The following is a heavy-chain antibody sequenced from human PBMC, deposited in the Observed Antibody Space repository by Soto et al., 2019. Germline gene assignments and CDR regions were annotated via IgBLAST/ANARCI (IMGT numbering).Heavy chain of an antibody. D-gene: IGHD1-1*01. J-gene: IGHJ4*02. CDR1: GYGFTTYG. CDR2: ISAHNGNT. CDR3: ARGRYGDY. V-gene: IGHV1-18*01. Sequence: QVHLVQSGAEVKKPGASVKVSCKASGYGFTTYGITWVRQAPGQGLEWMAWISAHNGNTNYAQKLQGRVTVTRDTSTSTADMELKSLTSDDTAVYYCARGRYGDYWGQGALVTVSS.